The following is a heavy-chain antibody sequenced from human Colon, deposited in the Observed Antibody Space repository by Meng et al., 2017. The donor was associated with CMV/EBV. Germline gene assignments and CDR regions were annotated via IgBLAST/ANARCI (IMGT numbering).Heavy chain of an antibody. CDR1: GSSGRTPRGC. CDR2: VFWDDDK. D-gene: IGHD6-25*01. V-gene: IGHV2-5*02. CDR3: EHRGHRNGSYGDY. J-gene: IGHJ4*02. Sequence: TVSGSSGRTPRGCVGQSRQPAGEALEWLGVVFWDDDKKNSPALQSMRTITKDTDKNQVVLTMTKMDPGEAATYYCEHRGHRNGSYGDYWGQGTLVTVSS.